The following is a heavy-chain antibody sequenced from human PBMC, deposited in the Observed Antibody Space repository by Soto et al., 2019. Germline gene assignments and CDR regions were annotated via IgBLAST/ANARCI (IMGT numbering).Heavy chain of an antibody. CDR1: GGTFSSYA. J-gene: IGHJ6*04. CDR3: AGDIAARVDV. V-gene: IGHV1-69*13. D-gene: IGHD6-6*01. Sequence: SVKVSCKASGGTFSSYAISWVRQAPGQGLEWMGGIIPIFGTANYAQKFQGRVTITADESTSTAYMELSRLRSDDTAVYYCAGDIAARVDVWAKGTTVPVSS. CDR2: IIPIFGTA.